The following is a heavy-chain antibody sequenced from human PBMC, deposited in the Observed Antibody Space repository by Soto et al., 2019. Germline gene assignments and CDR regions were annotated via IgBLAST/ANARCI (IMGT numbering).Heavy chain of an antibody. V-gene: IGHV3-11*06. D-gene: IGHD4-17*01. CDR3: ARDLHHSGDPGGFDP. Sequence: GGSLRLSCAASGFTFSDYYMSWIRQAPGKGLEWVSYISSSSSYTNYADSVKGRFTISRDNAKNSLYLQMNSLRAEDTAVYYCARDLHHSGDPGGFDPWGPGTLVTVSS. J-gene: IGHJ5*02. CDR1: GFTFSDYY. CDR2: ISSSSSYT.